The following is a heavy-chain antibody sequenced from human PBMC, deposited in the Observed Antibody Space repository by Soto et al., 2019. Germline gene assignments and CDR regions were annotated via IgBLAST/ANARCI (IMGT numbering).Heavy chain of an antibody. V-gene: IGHV4-30-4*01. J-gene: IGHJ4*02. CDR3: ARGGRYYGGSPLFDY. D-gene: IGHD1-26*01. CDR1: GGSISSGDYY. Sequence: PSEILSLTCTVSGGSISSGDYYWSWIRQPPGKGLEWIGYIYYSGSTYYNPSLKSRVTISVDTSKNQFSLKLSSVTAADTAVYYCARGGRYYGGSPLFDYWGQGTLVTVSS. CDR2: IYYSGST.